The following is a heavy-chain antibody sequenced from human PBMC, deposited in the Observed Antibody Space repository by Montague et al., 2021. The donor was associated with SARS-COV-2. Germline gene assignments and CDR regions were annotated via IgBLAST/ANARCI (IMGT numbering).Heavy chain of an antibody. CDR3: ARHVDPCGGNRRTWYFDL. D-gene: IGHD4-23*01. J-gene: IGHJ2*01. CDR1: GVSVSTNVFS. Sequence: SETLSLTCAVSGVSVSTNVFSWGWIRQPPGKGLEWIGNVYYTGSTYYNPSLKSRVTISVDTSRSQFSLNLISLTAADTAMYYCARHVDPCGGNRRTWYFDLGGRGTLVTVSS. CDR2: VYYTGST. V-gene: IGHV4-39*01.